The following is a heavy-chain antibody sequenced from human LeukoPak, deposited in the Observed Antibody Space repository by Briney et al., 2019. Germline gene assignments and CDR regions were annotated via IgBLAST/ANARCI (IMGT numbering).Heavy chain of an antibody. D-gene: IGHD3-10*01. V-gene: IGHV3-23*01. CDR1: GFTFSTHA. J-gene: IGHJ4*02. CDR2: IATGFDT. Sequence: GGSLGLSCAASGFTFSTHAMTWVRQAPGKGLEWVSSIATGFDTYSADSVKGRFAISRDNSKNTLYLQMNNLRADDTALYYCARFPGFGSGTYRLDYWGQGTLVTVSS. CDR3: ARFPGFGSGTYRLDY.